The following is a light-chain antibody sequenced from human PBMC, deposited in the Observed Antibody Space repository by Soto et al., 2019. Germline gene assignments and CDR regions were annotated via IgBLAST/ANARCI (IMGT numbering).Light chain of an antibody. CDR1: QSLLHTDGKTY. CDR3: MQTIQPLLT. CDR2: EVF. J-gene: IGKJ4*01. V-gene: IGKV2D-29*01. Sequence: DVVMTQTPLSLSVTPGQPASISCKSSQSLLHTDGKTYLYWYLQKPGHPPQLLIYEVFNRFSGVPDRFSDSGSGTDFTLKISRVEAEDVGTYYCMQTIQPLLTFGGGTKVEI.